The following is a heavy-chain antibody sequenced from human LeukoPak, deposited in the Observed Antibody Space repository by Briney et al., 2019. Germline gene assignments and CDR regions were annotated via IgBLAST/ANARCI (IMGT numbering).Heavy chain of an antibody. CDR1: GFTFNSSA. J-gene: IGHJ4*02. CDR2: IVVGSGNT. Sequence: GTSVKVSCKASGFTFNSSAMQWVRQARAQRLEWIGWIVVGSGNTNYAQKFQERVTITRDMSTSTAYMELNSLRSEDTAVYYCAADRYDSSGYYHFDYWGQGTLVTVSS. D-gene: IGHD3-22*01. V-gene: IGHV1-58*02. CDR3: AADRYDSSGYYHFDY.